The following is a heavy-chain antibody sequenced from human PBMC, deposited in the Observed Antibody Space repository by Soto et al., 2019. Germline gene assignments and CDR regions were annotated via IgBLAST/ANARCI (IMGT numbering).Heavy chain of an antibody. CDR1: GFTFRSFT. Sequence: GGSLRLSCAASGFTFRSFTINFFRQSPVKGLEWVSTISSNSAYIYYTDALRGRFTISRDNAKNSLHLQMNSLRAEDTAVYYCTRDASRDSSARGWFDPWGPGTLVTVSS. D-gene: IGHD6-13*01. CDR3: TRDASRDSSARGWFDP. V-gene: IGHV3-21*01. J-gene: IGHJ5*02. CDR2: ISSNSAYI.